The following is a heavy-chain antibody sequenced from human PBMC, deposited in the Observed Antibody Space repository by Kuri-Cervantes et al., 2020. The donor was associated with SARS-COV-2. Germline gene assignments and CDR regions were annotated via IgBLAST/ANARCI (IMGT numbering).Heavy chain of an antibody. CDR3: ARTYGLLRYVYYMDV. V-gene: IGHV4-30-2*01. Sequence: SETMSLTCAVSGGSISSGCYSWSWIRQPPGKGLEWIGYIYHSGSTYYNPSLKSRVTISVDRSKNQFSLKLSSVTTADTAVYYCARTYGLLRYVYYMDVWGKGTAVTVSS. J-gene: IGHJ6*03. CDR2: IYHSGST. CDR1: GGSISSGCYS. D-gene: IGHD3-22*01.